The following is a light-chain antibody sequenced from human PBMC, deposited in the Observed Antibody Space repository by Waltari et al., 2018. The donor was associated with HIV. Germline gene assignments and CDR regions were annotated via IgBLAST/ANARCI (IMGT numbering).Light chain of an antibody. CDR3: QVWDSRGV. J-gene: IGLJ3*02. CDR2: DDY. CDR1: NIETKD. Sequence: SYVLTQPPSVSVAPGQTARLSCGGNNIETKDVHWYHQTPGQAPVLVVYDDYDRPSGIPERFSGSNSGNTATLTISRVEVGDEADYYCQVWDSRGVFGGGTKLTVL. V-gene: IGLV3-21*02.